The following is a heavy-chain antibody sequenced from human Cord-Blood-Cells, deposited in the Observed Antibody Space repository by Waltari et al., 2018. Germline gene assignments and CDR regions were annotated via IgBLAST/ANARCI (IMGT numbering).Heavy chain of an antibody. CDR3: ARSRMVRGVSDY. Sequence: QVQLQQWGAGLLKPSETLSLTCAVYGGSFSGYYWSWIRQPPGKGLEWIGEINQSRSTNYNPSLNGRVTISVDTSKNRFSLKLSSVTAADTAVYDCARSRMVRGVSDYWGQGTLVTVSS. V-gene: IGHV4-34*01. D-gene: IGHD3-10*01. CDR1: GGSFSGYY. J-gene: IGHJ4*02. CDR2: INQSRST.